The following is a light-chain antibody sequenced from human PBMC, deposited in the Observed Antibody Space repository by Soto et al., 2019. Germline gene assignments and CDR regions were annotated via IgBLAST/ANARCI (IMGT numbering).Light chain of an antibody. CDR2: WAS. Sequence: DIVMTQSPDSLAVALGQRSTINCKSSRSVFSNSNNKNFLAWYQRKAGQPPKLLFYWASTRGSGVPDRFSGSGSGTDFTLTISGLQAEDVAIYYCQQYFGTPLTFGGGTKVEIK. CDR3: QQYFGTPLT. CDR1: RSVFSNSNNKNF. V-gene: IGKV4-1*01. J-gene: IGKJ4*01.